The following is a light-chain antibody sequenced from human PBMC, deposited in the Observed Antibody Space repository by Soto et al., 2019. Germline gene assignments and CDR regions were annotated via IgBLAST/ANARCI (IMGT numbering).Light chain of an antibody. V-gene: IGKV1-12*01. CDR3: LQEDSFPLA. CDR2: AAS. CDR1: QDISSW. Sequence: DIQMTQSPSSVSASVGDRVTITCRSSQDISSWLAWYQQKPGKAPELLIYAASSLQSGVPSRCSGSGSATDFTLTISRLQPEDFATYFCLQEDSFPLAFGGGTKV. J-gene: IGKJ4*02.